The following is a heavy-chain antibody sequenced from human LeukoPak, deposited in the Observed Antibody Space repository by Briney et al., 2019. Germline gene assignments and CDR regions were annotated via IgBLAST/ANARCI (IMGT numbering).Heavy chain of an antibody. CDR3: ARITYYSDSSSYYHFDC. CDR2: IVSDGSST. Sequence: GGSPRLSSAASGFTFNNSWMHGVRHAPGKGRVWGSRIVSDGSSTSYADSVKGRFTVSRDNAKNTVYLQMNSLRAEDTAVYYCARITYYSDSSSYYHFDCWGQGTLVTVSS. D-gene: IGHD3-22*01. J-gene: IGHJ4*02. CDR1: GFTFNNSW. V-gene: IGHV3-74*01.